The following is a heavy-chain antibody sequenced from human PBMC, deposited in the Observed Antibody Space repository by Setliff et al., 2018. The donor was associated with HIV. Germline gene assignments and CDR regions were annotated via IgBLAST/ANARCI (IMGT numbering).Heavy chain of an antibody. V-gene: IGHV4-34*01. CDR3: ARRTYGSGRSDP. J-gene: IGHJ5*02. D-gene: IGHD6-19*01. CDR1: GGSFTDIGGSFTDYY. Sequence: ETLSLTCAVFGGSFTDIGGSFTDYYWIWIRQPPGKGLEWIGEINHSGSTHYNPSLKSRFTISVDTSNNQFSLQLSSVTAADTAVYYCARRTYGSGRSDPWGQGTLVTVSS. CDR2: INHSGST.